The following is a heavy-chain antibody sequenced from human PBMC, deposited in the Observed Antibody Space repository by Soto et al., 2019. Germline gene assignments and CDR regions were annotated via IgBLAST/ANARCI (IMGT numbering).Heavy chain of an antibody. J-gene: IGHJ6*02. Sequence: QLQLQESGPGLVKPSETLSLTCTVSGGSISSSSYYWGWIRQPPGKGLEWIGSIYYSGSTYYSPSLKSRVPISVDTSKNQFSLKLSSVTAADTAVYYCARWFRPRGGMDVWGQGTTVTVSS. D-gene: IGHD3-10*01. V-gene: IGHV4-39*01. CDR2: IYYSGST. CDR1: GGSISSSSYY. CDR3: ARWFRPRGGMDV.